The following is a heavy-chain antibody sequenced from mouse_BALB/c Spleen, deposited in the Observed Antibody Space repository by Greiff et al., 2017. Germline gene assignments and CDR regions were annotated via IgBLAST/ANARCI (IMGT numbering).Heavy chain of an antibody. CDR2: INPSSGYT. J-gene: IGHJ4*01. V-gene: IGHV1-4*01. CDR3: ARMANGNYDWPYAMDY. CDR1: GYTFTSYT. Sequence: QVQLQQSGAELARPGASVKMSCKASGYTFTSYTMHWVKQRPGQGLEWIGYINPSSGYTNYNQKFKDKATLTADKSSSTAYMQLSSLTSEDSAVYYCARMANGNYDWPYAMDYWGQGTSVTVSS. D-gene: IGHD2-1*01.